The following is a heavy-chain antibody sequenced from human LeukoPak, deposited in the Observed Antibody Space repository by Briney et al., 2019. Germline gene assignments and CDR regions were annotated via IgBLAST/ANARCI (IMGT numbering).Heavy chain of an antibody. D-gene: IGHD3-9*01. CDR2: IYYSGST. CDR3: ARLRSYYDILTGYTYYFDY. CDR1: VGSISSSSYY. Sequence: PSETLSLTCTVSVGSISSSSYYWGWIRQPPGKGLEWIGSIYYSGSTYYNPSLKSRVTISVDTSKNQFSLKLSSVTAADTAVYYCARLRSYYDILTGYTYYFDYWGQGTLVTVSS. V-gene: IGHV4-39*01. J-gene: IGHJ4*02.